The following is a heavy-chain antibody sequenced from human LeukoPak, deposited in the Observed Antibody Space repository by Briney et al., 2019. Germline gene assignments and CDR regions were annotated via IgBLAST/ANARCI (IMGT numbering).Heavy chain of an antibody. J-gene: IGHJ4*02. CDR3: ARSSGWYTGFDF. CDR1: GFTFSSYE. Sequence: GGSLRLSCAASGFTFSSYEMNWVRQAPGKGLEWVSYISSGGSSIYYADSVKGRFTISRDNAKNSLYLQMNSLRAEDTAVYYCARSSGWYTGFDFWGQGTLVTVSS. CDR2: ISSGGSSI. V-gene: IGHV3-48*03. D-gene: IGHD6-19*01.